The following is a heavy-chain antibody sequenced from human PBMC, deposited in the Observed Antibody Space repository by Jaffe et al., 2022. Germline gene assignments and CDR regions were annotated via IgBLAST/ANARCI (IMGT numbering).Heavy chain of an antibody. V-gene: IGHV1-2*02. CDR3: ARGNIQDYYGSGSGFDY. Sequence: QVQLVQSGAEVKKPGASVKVSCKASGYTFTGYYMHWVRQAPGQGLEWMGWINPNSGGTNYAQKFQGRVTMTRDTSISTAYMELSRLRSDDTAVYYCARGNIQDYYGSGSGFDYWGQGTLVTVSS. CDR2: INPNSGGT. CDR1: GYTFTGYY. D-gene: IGHD3-10*01. J-gene: IGHJ4*02.